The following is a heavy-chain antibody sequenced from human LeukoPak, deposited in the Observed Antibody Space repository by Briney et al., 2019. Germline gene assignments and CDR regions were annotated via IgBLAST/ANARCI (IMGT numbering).Heavy chain of an antibody. V-gene: IGHV3-30-3*01. J-gene: IGHJ6*02. CDR2: ISYDGSNK. CDR3: AREVGPSYGGNRYYYYYYGMDV. D-gene: IGHD4-23*01. Sequence: GGSLRLSCAASGFTFSSYAMHWVRQAPGKGLEWVAVISYDGSNKYYADSVKGRFTISRDNSKNTLYLQMNSLRAEDTAVYYCAREVGPSYGGNRYYYYYYGMDVWGQGTTVTVSS. CDR1: GFTFSSYA.